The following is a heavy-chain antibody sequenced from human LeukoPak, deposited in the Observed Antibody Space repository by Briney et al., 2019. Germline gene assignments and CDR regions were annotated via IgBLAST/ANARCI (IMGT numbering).Heavy chain of an antibody. Sequence: GGSLRLSCAASGFTVSSNYMSWVRQAPGKGLEWVSVIYSGGSTYYADSVKGRFTISRDNSKNTLYLQMNSLRAEDTAVYYCARTQHYYGSGSSPAPFDYWGQGTLVTVSS. V-gene: IGHV3-66*01. CDR2: IYSGGST. D-gene: IGHD3-10*01. CDR3: ARTQHYYGSGSSPAPFDY. J-gene: IGHJ4*02. CDR1: GFTVSSNY.